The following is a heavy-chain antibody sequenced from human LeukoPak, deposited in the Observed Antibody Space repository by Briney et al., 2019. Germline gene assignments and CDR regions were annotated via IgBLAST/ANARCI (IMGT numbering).Heavy chain of an antibody. CDR2: ISYDGSNK. Sequence: GGSLRLSCAASGFTFSSYAMHWVRQAPGKGLEWVAVISYDGSNKYYADSVKGRFTISRDNSKNTLYLQMNSLRAEDTAVYYCASIAVAETFDYWGQGTLVTVSS. CDR3: ASIAVAETFDY. D-gene: IGHD6-19*01. V-gene: IGHV3-30-3*01. CDR1: GFTFSSYA. J-gene: IGHJ4*02.